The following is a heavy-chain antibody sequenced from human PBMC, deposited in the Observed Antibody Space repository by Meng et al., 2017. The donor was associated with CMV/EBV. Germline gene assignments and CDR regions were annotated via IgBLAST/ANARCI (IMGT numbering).Heavy chain of an antibody. Sequence: GESLKISCAASGFTFSNAWMSWVRQAPGKGLEWVGRIKSKTDGGTTDDAAPVKGRFTISRDDSKNTLYLQMNSLKTEDTAVYYCTTGGTSCAPFDYWGQGTLVTVSS. CDR2: IKSKTDGGTT. J-gene: IGHJ4*02. D-gene: IGHD2-2*01. CDR3: TTGGTSCAPFDY. V-gene: IGHV3-15*01. CDR1: GFTFSNAW.